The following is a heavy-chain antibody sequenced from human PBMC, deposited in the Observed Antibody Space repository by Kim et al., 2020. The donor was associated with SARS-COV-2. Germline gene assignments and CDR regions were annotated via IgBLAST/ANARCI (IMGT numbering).Heavy chain of an antibody. D-gene: IGHD1-26*01. CDR1: GFSFSTFE. V-gene: IGHV3-23*01. Sequence: GGSLRLSCAASGFSFSTFEMSWGRQAPGKGLEWVSTISPNGGQTHYADSVKGPFTISRDNSQNTLYLQMNSLRVEDTAAYFCAKGSLFDWWGQGTLVTVSS. CDR2: ISPNGGQT. CDR3: AKGSLFDW. J-gene: IGHJ4*02.